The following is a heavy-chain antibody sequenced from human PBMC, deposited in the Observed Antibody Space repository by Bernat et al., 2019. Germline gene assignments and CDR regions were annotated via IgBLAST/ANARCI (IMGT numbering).Heavy chain of an antibody. CDR2: INSNVVST. J-gene: IGHJ4*02. D-gene: IGHD2-2*02. CDR1: GFTFSTYA. Sequence: EVQLVESGGGLVQPGGSLRLSCSASGFTFSTYAMHWVRQAPGKGLECVSAINSNVVSTYYADSVKGRFTISRDNSKNTLYLQMSSLRAEETAVYYCVKDGYCNSTGCYTLDYWGQGTLVTVSS. V-gene: IGHV3-64D*06. CDR3: VKDGYCNSTGCYTLDY.